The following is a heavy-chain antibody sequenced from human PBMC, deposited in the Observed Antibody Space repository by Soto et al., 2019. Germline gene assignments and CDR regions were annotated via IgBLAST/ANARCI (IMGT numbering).Heavy chain of an antibody. CDR2: IRSKANSYAT. Sequence: EVPLVESGGGLVQPGGSLKLSCAASGFTFSGSAMHWVRQASGKGLEWVGRIRSKANSYATAYAASVKGRFTISRDDSKNTAYLQMNSLKTEDTAVYYCTSRLAPGTTAYYYYGMDVWGQGTTVTVSS. D-gene: IGHD1-1*01. CDR1: GFTFSGSA. J-gene: IGHJ6*02. CDR3: TSRLAPGTTAYYYYGMDV. V-gene: IGHV3-73*01.